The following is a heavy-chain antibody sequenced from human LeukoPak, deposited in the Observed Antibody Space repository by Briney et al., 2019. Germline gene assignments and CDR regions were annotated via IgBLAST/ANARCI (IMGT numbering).Heavy chain of an antibody. J-gene: IGHJ4*02. CDR3: AKDHEGGGYYPGDFDY. D-gene: IGHD3-22*01. CDR1: GFTFSSYA. V-gene: IGHV3-23*01. Sequence: PGGSLRLSCAASGFTFSSYAMSWVRQAPGKGLEWVSAISGSGGSTYYADSVKGRFTISRDNSKNTLYLQMNSLRAEDTAVYYCAKDHEGGGYYPGDFDYWGQGTLVTVSS. CDR2: ISGSGGST.